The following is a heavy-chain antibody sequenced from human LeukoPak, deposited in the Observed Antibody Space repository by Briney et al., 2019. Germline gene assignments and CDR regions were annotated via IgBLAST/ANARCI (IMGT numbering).Heavy chain of an antibody. J-gene: IGHJ4*02. V-gene: IGHV5-10-1*01. D-gene: IGHD1-14*01. CDR3: ARQTGGY. Sequence: GESLRISCKGSGYSFTNFWISWVRQMPGKALEWMGRINPSDSYTDYSPPFQGSVTISADKSISTAYLQWNALKASDTAMYYCARQTGGYWGQGTLVTVSS. CDR2: INPSDSYT. CDR1: GYSFTNFW.